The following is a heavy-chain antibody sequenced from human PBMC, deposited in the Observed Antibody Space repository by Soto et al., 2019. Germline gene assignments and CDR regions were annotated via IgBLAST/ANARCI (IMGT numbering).Heavy chain of an antibody. CDR2: IYYNGST. Sequence: SETLSLTCTVSGGSISSYYWSWIRQPQGKGLEWIGYIYYNGSTNYNPSLKSRVTISVDTSKYQFSLKLSSVTAADTAVYYCAREIGGDDYGDYPVFDPWGQGTLVTV. CDR3: AREIGGDDYGDYPVFDP. CDR1: GGSISSYY. J-gene: IGHJ5*02. D-gene: IGHD4-17*01. V-gene: IGHV4-59*01.